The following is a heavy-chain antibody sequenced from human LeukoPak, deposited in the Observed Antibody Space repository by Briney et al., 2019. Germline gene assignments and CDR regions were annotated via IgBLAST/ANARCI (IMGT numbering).Heavy chain of an antibody. D-gene: IGHD2-2*01. CDR1: GFTVSSDN. CDR3: AKRSRGYYDY. CDR2: VYSGDDGT. J-gene: IGHJ4*02. V-gene: IGHV3-66*02. Sequence: GGSPRLSCAASGFTVSSDNMSWVRQTPGKGLEWVSVVYSGDDGTNYADSVRGRFTISRDDSKNTVYLQMNSLSVEDTGVYYCAKRSRGYYDYWGQGTLVTVSS.